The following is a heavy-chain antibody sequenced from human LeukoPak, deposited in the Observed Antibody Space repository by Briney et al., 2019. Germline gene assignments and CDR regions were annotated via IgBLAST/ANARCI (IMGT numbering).Heavy chain of an antibody. CDR3: ARHLRDSSGYYYFDY. D-gene: IGHD3-22*01. CDR1: GFSFSSYE. V-gene: IGHV3-48*03. CDR2: ISSSGSYT. Sequence: SGGSLRLSCAASGFSFSSYEMDWVRQAPGKGLEWISYISSSGSYTDYADSVKGRFTISRDSAKSSLFLLMNSLRAEDTAVYYCARHLRDSSGYYYFDYWGQGTLVTVSS. J-gene: IGHJ4*02.